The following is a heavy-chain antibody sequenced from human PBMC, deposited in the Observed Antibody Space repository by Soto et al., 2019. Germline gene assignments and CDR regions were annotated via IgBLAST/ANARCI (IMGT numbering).Heavy chain of an antibody. CDR1: GFTFSSYG. Sequence: EVHLLEPGGGLVQPGGSLRLSCAASGFTFSSYGMSWVRQAPGKGLEWVSAISASGGSTYYADSVKGRFTISRDNSKNTLYLQMNSLRAEDTAVYYCAKSSGYGGNGHFQHWGQGTLVTVSS. V-gene: IGHV3-23*01. D-gene: IGHD4-17*01. CDR3: AKSSGYGGNGHFQH. J-gene: IGHJ1*01. CDR2: ISASGGST.